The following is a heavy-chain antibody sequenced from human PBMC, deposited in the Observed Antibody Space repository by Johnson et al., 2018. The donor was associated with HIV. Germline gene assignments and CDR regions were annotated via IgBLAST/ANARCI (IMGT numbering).Heavy chain of an antibody. V-gene: IGHV3-66*02. Sequence: VQLVESGGGLVQPGGSLRLSCSASGFSVSSNYMSWVRQAPGKGLAWVSSIYCGGRTYYTDSVKGRFSISRDTSKNTLDLQMNSLRAEDTAVKSCASRSYGYVRHAFDIWGQGTMVTVSS. D-gene: IGHD5-18*01. J-gene: IGHJ3*02. CDR2: IYCGGRT. CDR3: ASRSYGYVRHAFDI. CDR1: GFSVSSNY.